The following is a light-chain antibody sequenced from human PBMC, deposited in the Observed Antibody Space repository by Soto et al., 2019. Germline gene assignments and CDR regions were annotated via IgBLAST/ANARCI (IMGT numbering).Light chain of an antibody. CDR1: ASDVGGYKS. Sequence: QSALTQPASVSGSPGQSITISCTGTASDVGGYKSVSWYQQLTGQAPKLMIYDVSNWPSGVSSRFSGSKSGSTASLTISGLQAEAAADYYSSSYSGSTTLGVVFGAGTKLTVL. CDR2: DVS. V-gene: IGLV2-14*01. CDR3: SSYSGSTTLGVV. J-gene: IGLJ2*01.